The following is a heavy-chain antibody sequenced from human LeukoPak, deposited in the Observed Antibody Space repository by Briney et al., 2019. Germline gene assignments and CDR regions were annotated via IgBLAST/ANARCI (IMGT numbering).Heavy chain of an antibody. CDR3: ARSKEDTPNLDY. V-gene: IGHV3-48*04. CDR2: ISSSGYTI. CDR1: GFTFSSYS. D-gene: IGHD5-18*01. Sequence: GGSLRLSCAASGFTFSSYSMNWIRQAPGKGLEWVSYISSSGYTIYYADSVKGRFTISRDNARKSLYLQMNNLRAEDTAVYYCARSKEDTPNLDYWGQGTLVTVSS. J-gene: IGHJ4*02.